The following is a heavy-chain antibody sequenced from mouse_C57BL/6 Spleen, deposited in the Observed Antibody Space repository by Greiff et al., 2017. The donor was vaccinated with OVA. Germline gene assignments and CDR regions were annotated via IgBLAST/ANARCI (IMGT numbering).Heavy chain of an antibody. Sequence: QVQLQQPGAELVKPGASVKMSCKASGYTFTSYWITWVKQRPGQGLEWIGDIYPGSGSTNYNEKFKSKATLTVDTSSSTAYMQLSSLTSEDSAVYYCARWGFITTVVATYYYAMDYWGQGTSVTVSS. V-gene: IGHV1-55*01. CDR1: GYTFTSYW. CDR2: IYPGSGST. CDR3: ARWGFITTVVATYYYAMDY. D-gene: IGHD1-1*01. J-gene: IGHJ4*01.